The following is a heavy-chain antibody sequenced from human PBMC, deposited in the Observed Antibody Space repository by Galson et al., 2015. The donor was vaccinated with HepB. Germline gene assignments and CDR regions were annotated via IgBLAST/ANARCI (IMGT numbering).Heavy chain of an antibody. CDR2: ISSSTIYT. J-gene: IGHJ4*02. CDR3: ARVADSDYGDHSHFDY. CDR1: GFTFSDYY. V-gene: IGHV3-11*06. Sequence: SLRLSCAASGFTFSDYYMSWIRQAPGKGLEWLSYISSSTIYTNYADSVKGRFTISRDNVKNSMYLQMNSLRAEVTAVYYCARVADSDYGDHSHFDYWGQGTLVTVSS. D-gene: IGHD4-17*01.